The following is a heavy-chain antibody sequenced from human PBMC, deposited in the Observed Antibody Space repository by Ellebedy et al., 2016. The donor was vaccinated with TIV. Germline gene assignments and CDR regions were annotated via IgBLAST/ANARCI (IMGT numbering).Heavy chain of an antibody. CDR1: GDSVSSNRAA. Sequence: MPSETLSLTCAISGDSVSSNRAAWNWIRQSPSRGLEWLGKTYYRSKWYNDYEVSVRSRITINPDTSKNQFSLQLNSLTPEDTAVYYCARDGVGSAAFVFDYWGQGTLVTVSS. D-gene: IGHD3-3*01. J-gene: IGHJ4*02. V-gene: IGHV6-1*01. CDR2: TYYRSKWYN. CDR3: ARDGVGSAAFVFDY.